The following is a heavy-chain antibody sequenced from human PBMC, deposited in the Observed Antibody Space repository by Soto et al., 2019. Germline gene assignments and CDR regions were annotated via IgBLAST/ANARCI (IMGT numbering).Heavy chain of an antibody. Sequence: PGGSLRLSCAASGFTVSSNYMSWVHQAPGKGLEWVSVIYSGGSTYYADSVKGRFTISRHNSKNTLYLQMNSLRAEDTAVYYCARLSSHPYVIRIYWYFDLWGRGTLVTVSS. J-gene: IGHJ2*01. CDR1: GFTVSSNY. D-gene: IGHD2-15*01. CDR3: ARLSSHPYVIRIYWYFDL. V-gene: IGHV3-53*04. CDR2: IYSGGST.